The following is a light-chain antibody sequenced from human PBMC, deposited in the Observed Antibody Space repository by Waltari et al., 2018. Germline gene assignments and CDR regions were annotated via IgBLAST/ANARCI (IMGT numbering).Light chain of an antibody. Sequence: SYELTQPPSVSLSPGQTASITCSGDKLGEKFASWYQQKTGQSPVLVIYENNKRPSGIPEGYSGSNSGNTATLTISGTQAMDEADFYCQAWDSSTAHVIFGGGTKLTVL. CDR2: ENN. CDR1: KLGEKF. J-gene: IGLJ2*01. CDR3: QAWDSSTAHVI. V-gene: IGLV3-1*01.